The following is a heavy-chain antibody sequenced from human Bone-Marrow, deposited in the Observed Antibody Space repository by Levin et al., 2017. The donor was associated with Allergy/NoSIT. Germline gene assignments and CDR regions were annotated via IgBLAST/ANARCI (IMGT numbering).Heavy chain of an antibody. V-gene: IGHV3-9*01. J-gene: IGHJ4*02. D-gene: IGHD6-13*01. CDR1: GFTFDDYA. CDR2: ISWNSGTI. Sequence: SLKISCAASGFTFDDYAMHWVRQAPGKGLEWVSGISWNSGTINYADSVKGRFTISRDNAKNSLYLQMNSLRAEDTALYYCAKVMTARWYQGAFDYWGQGTLATVSS. CDR3: AKVMTARWYQGAFDY.